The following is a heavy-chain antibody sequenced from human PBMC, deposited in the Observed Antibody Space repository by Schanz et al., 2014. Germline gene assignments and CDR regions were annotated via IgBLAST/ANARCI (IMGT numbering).Heavy chain of an antibody. V-gene: IGHV3-23*04. J-gene: IGHJ4*02. CDR1: GFTFDEYG. D-gene: IGHD3-16*01. CDR3: AKHRHYADNIGYPGIDY. CDR2: ISGRGDST. Sequence: EVQLVESGGDLVQPGRSLRLSCAASGFTFDEYGMHWVRQAPGKGLEWVSLISGRGDSTHYADSVKGRFTISRDNSRKTLSLQMNSLRAEDTAVYYCAKHRHYADNIGYPGIDYWGQGTLVTVS.